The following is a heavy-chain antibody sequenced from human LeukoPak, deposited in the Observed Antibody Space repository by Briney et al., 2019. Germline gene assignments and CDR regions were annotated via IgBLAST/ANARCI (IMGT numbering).Heavy chain of an antibody. J-gene: IGHJ3*02. CDR1: GFTFSSYG. D-gene: IGHD3-16*01. CDR2: VKSKNRGGTT. V-gene: IGHV3-15*01. CDR3: TTEGGVWGYHALDI. Sequence: GGSLRLSCAASGFTFSSYGMHWVRQAPGKGLEWVGHVKSKNRGGTTDYAAPVKGRFTISRDDSENTLYLQMNSLKTEDTAVYYCTTEGGVWGYHALDIWGQGTMVTVSS.